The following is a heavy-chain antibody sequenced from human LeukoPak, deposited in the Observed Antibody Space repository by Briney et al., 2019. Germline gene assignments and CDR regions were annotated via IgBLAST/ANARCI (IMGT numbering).Heavy chain of an antibody. CDR3: ARVGYCSSTSCYTWGALNWFDP. V-gene: IGHV1-69*13. CDR1: GGTFSSYA. D-gene: IGHD2-2*02. Sequence: ASVKVSCEASGGTFSSYAISWVQQAPGQGLEWMGGIIPIFGTANYAQKFQGRVTITADESTSTAYMELSSLRSEDTAVYYCARVGYCSSTSCYTWGALNWFDPWGQGTLVTVSS. CDR2: IIPIFGTA. J-gene: IGHJ5*02.